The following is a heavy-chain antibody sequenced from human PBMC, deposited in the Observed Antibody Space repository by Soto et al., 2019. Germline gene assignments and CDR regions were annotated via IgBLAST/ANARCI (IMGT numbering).Heavy chain of an antibody. CDR3: ANCILGANPYDY. V-gene: IGHV4-4*02. CDR2: IDHTGTT. D-gene: IGHD1-26*01. Sequence: QVQLQESGPGLVKPSGTLSLTCAVSGGSINTSRWWIWVRQPPGKGLEWIGQIDHTGTTNYNPSLASRVRISVDKSKNHFSRKVNAVTVADTAVYYCANCILGANPYDYWGRGTLVTVSS. J-gene: IGHJ4*02. CDR1: GGSINTSRW.